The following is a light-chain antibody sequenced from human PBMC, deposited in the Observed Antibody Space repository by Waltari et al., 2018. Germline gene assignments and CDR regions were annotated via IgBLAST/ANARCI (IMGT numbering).Light chain of an antibody. CDR1: KSLNTY. CDR3: QQVYSTPRA. V-gene: IGKV1-39*01. Sequence: IQMTQSPPSLSASVGDTVTITCRASKSLNTYLNWYQQKPGKAPKLLIYDVSSLQSGVPSRFSGSGSRTDFTLTISSLQPEDFATYYCQQVYSTPRAFGQGTKVEI. CDR2: DVS. J-gene: IGKJ1*01.